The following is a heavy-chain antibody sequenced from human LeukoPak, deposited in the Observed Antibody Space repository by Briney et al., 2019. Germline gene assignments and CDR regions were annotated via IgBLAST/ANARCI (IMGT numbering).Heavy chain of an antibody. CDR3: ARALYYYDSNGYYPAY. D-gene: IGHD3-22*01. CDR2: ISSSSYT. V-gene: IGHV3-11*05. Sequence: GGSLRLSCAASGFTFSDYYMSWIRQAPGKGLEWVSYISSSSYTNYADSVKGRFTISRDNAKNSLYLQMNSLRAEDTAVYYCARALYYYDSNGYYPAYWGQGTLVTVSS. J-gene: IGHJ4*02. CDR1: GFTFSDYY.